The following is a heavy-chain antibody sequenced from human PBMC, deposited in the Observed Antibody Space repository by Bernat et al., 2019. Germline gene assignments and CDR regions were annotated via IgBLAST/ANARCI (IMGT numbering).Heavy chain of an antibody. Sequence: QVQLVQSGAEVKKPGASVKVSYKASGYTFTSYGISWVRQAPGQGLEWMGWISAYNGNTNYAQKLQGRVTMTTDTSTSTAYMELRSLRSDDTAVYYCARVPQHDYIWGSHDYWGQGTLVTVSS. D-gene: IGHD3-16*01. V-gene: IGHV1-18*01. CDR2: ISAYNGNT. CDR3: ARVPQHDYIWGSHDY. CDR1: GYTFTSYG. J-gene: IGHJ4*02.